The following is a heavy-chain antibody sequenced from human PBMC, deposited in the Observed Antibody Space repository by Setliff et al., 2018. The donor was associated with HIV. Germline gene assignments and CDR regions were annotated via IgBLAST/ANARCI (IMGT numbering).Heavy chain of an antibody. Sequence: PSETLSLTCTVSGSSSSSHYWSWIRQPPGKAPEWIGYVYNSGTTKYNPSLKSPLTISVDTSNNQFSLRLNSVPAADTAAYFCARSRTSSGYYGVKGYGMDVWGQGTTVTVSS. CDR2: VYNSGTT. CDR1: GSSSSSHY. V-gene: IGHV4-59*08. CDR3: ARSRTSSGYYGVKGYGMDV. D-gene: IGHD3-22*01. J-gene: IGHJ6*02.